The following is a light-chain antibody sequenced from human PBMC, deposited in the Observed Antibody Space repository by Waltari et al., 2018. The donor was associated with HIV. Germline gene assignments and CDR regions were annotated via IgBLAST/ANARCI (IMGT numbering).Light chain of an antibody. CDR1: SSVTTSH. V-gene: IGKV3-20*01. CDR2: RIS. J-gene: IGKJ5*01. CDR3: QQYGLSPIT. Sequence: EIVLTQSPGTLSLSPGDRVTLSCRASSSVTTSHLAWYQQKPGQAPRLLIYRISNRATGIPDRFSGSGSGADFSLSISRLEPEDSAVYYCQQYGLSPITFGQGTRLEIK.